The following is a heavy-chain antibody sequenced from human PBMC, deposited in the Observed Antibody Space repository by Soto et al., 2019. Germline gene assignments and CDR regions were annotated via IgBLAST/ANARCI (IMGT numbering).Heavy chain of an antibody. CDR1: GYTFTSYD. CDR3: ARGIPTYCSSTSCYDIDAFDI. D-gene: IGHD2-2*01. CDR2: MNPNSGNT. Sequence: ASVKVSCKASGYTFTSYDINWVRQATGQRLEWMGWMNPNSGNTGYAQKFQGRVTMTRNTSISTAYMELSSLRSEDTAVYYCARGIPTYCSSTSCYDIDAFDIWGQGTMVTVSS. V-gene: IGHV1-8*01. J-gene: IGHJ3*02.